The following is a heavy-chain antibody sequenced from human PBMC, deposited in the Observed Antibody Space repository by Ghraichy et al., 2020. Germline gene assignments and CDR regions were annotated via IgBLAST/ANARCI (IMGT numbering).Heavy chain of an antibody. CDR2: IWYDGSNK. CDR1: GFTFSSYG. CDR3: AREDTAMITFDY. D-gene: IGHD5-18*01. J-gene: IGHJ4*02. Sequence: GGSLRLSCAASGFTFSSYGMHWVRQAPGKGLEWVAVIWYDGSNKYYADSVKGRFTISRDNSKNTLYLQMNSLRAEDTAVYYCAREDTAMITFDYWGQGTLVTVSS. V-gene: IGHV3-33*01.